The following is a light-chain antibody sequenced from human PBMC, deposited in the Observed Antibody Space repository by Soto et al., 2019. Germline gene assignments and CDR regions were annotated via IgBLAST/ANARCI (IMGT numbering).Light chain of an antibody. CDR2: DAS. V-gene: IGKV3-11*01. J-gene: IGKJ5*01. Sequence: EIVLTQSPATLSLSPGERATLSCRASQSVSSYLAWYQQKPGQAPRLLIYDASNRATGIPARFSGSGSGTYFTITISSLAPEYVAVYYGQQSNNCRLTFGRGTRLEIK. CDR1: QSVSSY. CDR3: QQSNNCRLT.